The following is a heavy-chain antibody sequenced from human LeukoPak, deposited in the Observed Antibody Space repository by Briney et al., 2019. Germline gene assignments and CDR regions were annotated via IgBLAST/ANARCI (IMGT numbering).Heavy chain of an antibody. CDR2: INPNSGGT. CDR3: ARVAVDTAI. V-gene: IGHV1-2*02. J-gene: IGHJ4*02. CDR1: GGTFSSYA. Sequence: ASVKVSCKASGGTFSSYAISWVRQAPGQGLEWMGWINPNSGGTNYAQKFQGRVTMTRDTSISTAYMELSRLRSDDTAVYYCARVAVDTAIWGQGTLVTVSS. D-gene: IGHD5-18*01.